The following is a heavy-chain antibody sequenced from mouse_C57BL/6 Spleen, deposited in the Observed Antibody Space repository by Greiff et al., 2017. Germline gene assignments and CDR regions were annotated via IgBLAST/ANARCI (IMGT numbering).Heavy chain of an antibody. V-gene: IGHV1-5*01. Sequence: VQLQQSGTVLARPGASVKMSCKTSGYTFTSYWMHWVKQRPGQGLEWIGAIYPGNSDTSYNQKFKGKAKLTAVTSASTAYMELSSLTNEDSAVYYCTKENDGYCGAWFAYWGQGTLVTVSA. D-gene: IGHD2-3*01. CDR3: TKENDGYCGAWFAY. CDR2: IYPGNSDT. CDR1: GYTFTSYW. J-gene: IGHJ3*01.